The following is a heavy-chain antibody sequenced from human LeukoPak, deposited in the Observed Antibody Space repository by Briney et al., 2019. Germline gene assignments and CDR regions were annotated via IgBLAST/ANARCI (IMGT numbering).Heavy chain of an antibody. D-gene: IGHD3-16*02. CDR3: TTGVMITFGGVIVFDY. CDR2: IKSKTDGGTT. CDR1: GFTFSNAW. Sequence: GGSLRLSCAASGFTFSNAWMSWVRQAPGKGLEWVGRIKSKTDGGTTDYAAPVKGRFTISRDDSKNTLYLQMNSLRTEDTAVYYCTTGVMITFGGVIVFDYWGQGTLVTVSS. V-gene: IGHV3-15*01. J-gene: IGHJ4*02.